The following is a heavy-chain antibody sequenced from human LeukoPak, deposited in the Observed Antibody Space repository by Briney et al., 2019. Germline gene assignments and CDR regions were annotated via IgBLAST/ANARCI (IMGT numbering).Heavy chain of an antibody. J-gene: IGHJ4*02. CDR1: GFTLSSYA. V-gene: IGHV3-23*01. D-gene: IGHD5-12*01. Sequence: GGALRLSFAASGFTLSSYAMSWVRQAPGKGLEWVSAISGSGGSTYYADSVKGRFTISRDNSKNTLYLQMNSLRAEDTAVYYCAKEYSGYDFDYWGQGTLVTVSS. CDR3: AKEYSGYDFDY. CDR2: ISGSGGST.